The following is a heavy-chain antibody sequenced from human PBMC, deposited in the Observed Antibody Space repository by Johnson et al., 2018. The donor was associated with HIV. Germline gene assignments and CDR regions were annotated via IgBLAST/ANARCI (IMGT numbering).Heavy chain of an antibody. CDR1: GFTFRNVW. D-gene: IGHD6-13*01. V-gene: IGHV3-15*01. Sequence: EVHLVESGGGLVKPGGSLRLSCKASGFTFRNVWMSWVRQAPGKGLEWIGRIKSHTDGGTTDDAASVRGRFTVSRDDSKDTLYLQMNSLKIEDTAVYYCTWILGIDGRHDAFDIWGRGTMVTVSS. J-gene: IGHJ3*02. CDR2: IKSHTDGGTT. CDR3: TWILGIDGRHDAFDI.